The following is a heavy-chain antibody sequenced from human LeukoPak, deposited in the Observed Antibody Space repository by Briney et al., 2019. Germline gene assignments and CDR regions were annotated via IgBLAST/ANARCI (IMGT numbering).Heavy chain of an antibody. D-gene: IGHD6-19*01. CDR3: ARLKVRGWD. Sequence: GGSLRLSCAASGFTFSSYEMNWVRQAPGKGLEWVSYISSGSSSIFYADSVKGRFTISRDNAKNSLYLQMNSLRAEDTAVYYCARLKVRGWDWGQGTLVTVSS. V-gene: IGHV3-48*03. CDR1: GFTFSSYE. CDR2: ISSGSSSI. J-gene: IGHJ4*02.